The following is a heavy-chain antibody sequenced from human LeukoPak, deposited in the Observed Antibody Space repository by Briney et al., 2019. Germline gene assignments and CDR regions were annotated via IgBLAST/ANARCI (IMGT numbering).Heavy chain of an antibody. CDR2: IKQDGSEK. CDR1: GFTFSSYW. Sequence: GGSLRLSCAASGFTFSSYWMSWVRQAPGKGLEWVANIKQDGSEKYYVDSVKGRFTISRDNAKNSLYLQMNSLRAEDTAVYYCARDDTAGPYYYGMDVWGQGTTVTVSS. V-gene: IGHV3-7*01. D-gene: IGHD2-2*02. J-gene: IGHJ6*02. CDR3: ARDDTAGPYYYGMDV.